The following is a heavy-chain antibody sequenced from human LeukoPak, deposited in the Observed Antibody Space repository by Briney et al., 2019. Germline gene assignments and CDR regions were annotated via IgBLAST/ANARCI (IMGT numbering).Heavy chain of an antibody. Sequence: GGSLRLSCAASGFIFSDYYMSWIRQAPGKGLEWVSYISSSGSTIYYADSVKGRFTISRDNAKNSLYLQMNSLRAEDTAVYYCAREHYSSQVDYWGQGTLITVSS. CDR3: AREHYSSQVDY. J-gene: IGHJ4*02. CDR1: GFIFSDYY. CDR2: ISSSGSTI. V-gene: IGHV3-11*01. D-gene: IGHD6-13*01.